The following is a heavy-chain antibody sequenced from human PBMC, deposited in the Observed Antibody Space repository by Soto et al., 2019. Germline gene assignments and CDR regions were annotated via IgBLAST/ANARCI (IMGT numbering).Heavy chain of an antibody. V-gene: IGHV4-31*03. CDR3: ARGYRQSGYSSSWVFDY. Sequence: TSETLSLACPVSGGYINRGGYYWNWIRQHPGKGLEWIGYMYYSGSTYYNPFLRSRVIISADTSENHFSLKLSSVTAADTAVYFCARGYRQSGYSSSWVFDYWGQGTLVTVSS. J-gene: IGHJ4*02. CDR2: MYYSGST. CDR1: GGYINRGGYY. D-gene: IGHD6-13*01.